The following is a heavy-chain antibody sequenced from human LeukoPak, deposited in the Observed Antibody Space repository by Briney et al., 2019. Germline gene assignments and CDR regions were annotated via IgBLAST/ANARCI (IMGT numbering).Heavy chain of an antibody. CDR3: ARAGLGAAADV. CDR1: GFTFSSYS. J-gene: IGHJ4*02. D-gene: IGHD6-13*01. CDR2: IWYDGSNK. Sequence: PGGSLRLSCAASGFTFSSYSMSWVRQAPGKGLEWVALIWYDGSNKYYVDSVKGRFIISRDNSKNTHYLQMNSLRSEDTAVYYCARAGLGAAADVWGQGTLVTVSS. V-gene: IGHV3-33*08.